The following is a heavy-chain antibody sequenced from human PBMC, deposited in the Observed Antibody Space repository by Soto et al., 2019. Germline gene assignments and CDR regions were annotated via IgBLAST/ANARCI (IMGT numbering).Heavy chain of an antibody. V-gene: IGHV2-5*02. D-gene: IGHD2-15*01. J-gene: IGHJ4*02. CDR3: AHSWYCSGGSCYYTYYFDY. CDR1: GFSLSTSGVG. CDR2: IYWDDDK. Sequence: QITLKESGPTLVKPTQTLTLTCTFSGFSLSTSGVGVGWIRQPPGKALEWLALIYWDDDKRYSPSLKSRLTIPKATSKNQVVLTMTNMDPVDTAPYYCAHSWYCSGGSCYYTYYFDYWGQGTLVTVSS.